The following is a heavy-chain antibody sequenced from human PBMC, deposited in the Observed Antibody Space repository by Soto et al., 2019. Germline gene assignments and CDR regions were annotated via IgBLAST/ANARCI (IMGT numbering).Heavy chain of an antibody. CDR3: ARIVIMVYAIHGDPFDV. Sequence: SETLSLTCTVSGGSISSGGYYWSWIRQHPGKGLEWIGYIYYSGSTYYNPSLKSRVTISVDTSKNQFSLKLSSVTAADTAVYYCARIVIMVYAIHGDPFDVWGQGTMVTVSS. D-gene: IGHD2-8*01. CDR1: GGSISSGGYY. V-gene: IGHV4-31*03. J-gene: IGHJ3*01. CDR2: IYYSGST.